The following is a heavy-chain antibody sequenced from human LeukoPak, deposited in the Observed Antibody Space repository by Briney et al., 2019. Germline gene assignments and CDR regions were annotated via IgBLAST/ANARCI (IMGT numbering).Heavy chain of an antibody. V-gene: IGHV3-23*01. CDR2: ISGSGGST. Sequence: PGGSLRLSCAASGFTFSSYAMSWVRQAPGKGLEWVSAISGSGGSTYYADSVKGRFTISRDNSKNTLYLQMNSLRAEDTAVYYCARRRAARYQFQHWGQGTLVTVSS. D-gene: IGHD6-6*01. J-gene: IGHJ1*01. CDR1: GFTFSSYA. CDR3: ARRRAARYQFQH.